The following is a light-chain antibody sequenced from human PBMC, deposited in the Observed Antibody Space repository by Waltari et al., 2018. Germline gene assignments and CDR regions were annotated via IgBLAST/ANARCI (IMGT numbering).Light chain of an antibody. Sequence: QSALTQPASVSGSPGQSITISCTGSSNDLGTYNLVSWYQQHPGKAPKLMIYEGTERPSGVSNRFSGSKSGNTASLTISVLQAEDEADYYCCSYAGSTTFLYVFGTGTKVTVL. CDR3: CSYAGSTTFLYV. V-gene: IGLV2-23*01. CDR1: SNDLGTYNL. CDR2: EGT. J-gene: IGLJ1*01.